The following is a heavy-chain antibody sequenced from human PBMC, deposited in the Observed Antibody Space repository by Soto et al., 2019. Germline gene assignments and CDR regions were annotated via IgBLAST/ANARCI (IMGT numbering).Heavy chain of an antibody. D-gene: IGHD6-13*01. CDR1: GVTFSSYA. CDR3: ARGGAGIAAAGTFKVNGMDV. V-gene: IGHV1-69*13. Sequence: SVKVSCKASGVTFSSYAISWVRQAPGQGLEWMGGIIPIFGTANYAQKFQGRVTITADESTSTAYMELSSLRSEDTAVYYCARGGAGIAAAGTFKVNGMDVWGQGTTVTVSS. J-gene: IGHJ6*02. CDR2: IIPIFGTA.